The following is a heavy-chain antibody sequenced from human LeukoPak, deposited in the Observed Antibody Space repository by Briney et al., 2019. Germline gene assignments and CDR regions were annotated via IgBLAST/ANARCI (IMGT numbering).Heavy chain of an antibody. CDR2: IWYDGSNK. CDR1: GFTFSSYG. V-gene: IGHV3-33*06. D-gene: IGHD3-3*01. CDR3: AKAAYDFWSGYYVFDY. Sequence: GGSLRLSCAASGFTFSSYGMHWVRQAPGKGLEWVAVIWYDGSNKYYADSVKGRFTISRDNSKNTLYLQMNSLRAEDTAVYYCAKAAYDFWSGYYVFDYWGQGTLVTVSS. J-gene: IGHJ4*02.